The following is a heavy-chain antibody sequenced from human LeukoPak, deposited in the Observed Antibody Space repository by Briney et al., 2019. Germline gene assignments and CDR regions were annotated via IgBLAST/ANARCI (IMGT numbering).Heavy chain of an antibody. D-gene: IGHD3-22*01. Sequence: GGSLRLSCAASGFTVSSNYMSWVRQAPGKGLEWVSVIYGGGSTYYADSVKGRFTISRDNSKNTLYLQMNSLRAEDTAVYYCAKKRYYYDSSGYLSLYYFDYWGQGTLVTVSS. J-gene: IGHJ4*02. CDR2: IYGGGST. CDR3: AKKRYYYDSSGYLSLYYFDY. V-gene: IGHV3-66*01. CDR1: GFTVSSNY.